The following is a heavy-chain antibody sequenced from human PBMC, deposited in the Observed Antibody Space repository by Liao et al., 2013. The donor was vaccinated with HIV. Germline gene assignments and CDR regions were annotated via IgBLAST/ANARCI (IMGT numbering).Heavy chain of an antibody. D-gene: IGHD3-3*01. J-gene: IGHJ2*01. CDR2: IYSSGSA. Sequence: QVQLQESGPGLVKPSTTLSLTCSVSGGSISSGSHYWSWIRQPAGKGLEWIGRIYSSGSANYNPSLKSRVTISVDTSKNQFSLRLSSVTAADTAVYYCAREITIFGVVIIRPSWYFDLWGRGTLVTVSS. CDR1: GGSISSGSHY. V-gene: IGHV4-61*02. CDR3: AREITIFGVVIIRPSWYFDL.